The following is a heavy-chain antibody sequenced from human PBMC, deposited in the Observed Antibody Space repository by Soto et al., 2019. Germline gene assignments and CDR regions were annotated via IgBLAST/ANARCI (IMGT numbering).Heavy chain of an antibody. Sequence: QVQLVESGGGVVQPGRSLRLSCAASGFTCSSYGMHWVRQAPGKGLEWVAVISYDGSNKYYADSVKGRFTISRDNSKNTLYLQMNSLRAEDTAVYYCAKDRRKVVVAAPFDYWGQGTLVTVSS. CDR3: AKDRRKVVVAAPFDY. D-gene: IGHD2-15*01. CDR2: ISYDGSNK. V-gene: IGHV3-30*18. CDR1: GFTCSSYG. J-gene: IGHJ4*02.